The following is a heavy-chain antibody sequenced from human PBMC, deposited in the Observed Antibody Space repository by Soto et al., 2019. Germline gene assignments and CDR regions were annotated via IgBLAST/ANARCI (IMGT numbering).Heavy chain of an antibody. V-gene: IGHV1-3*01. J-gene: IGHJ3*02. D-gene: IGHD1-26*01. Sequence: ASVKVSGKASGYTFTSYAMHWVRQAPGQRLEWMGWINAGNGNTKYSQKFQGRVTITRDTSASTAYMELSSLRSEDTAVYYCAREGSHDAFDIWGQGTMVTVSS. CDR1: GYTFTSYA. CDR3: AREGSHDAFDI. CDR2: INAGNGNT.